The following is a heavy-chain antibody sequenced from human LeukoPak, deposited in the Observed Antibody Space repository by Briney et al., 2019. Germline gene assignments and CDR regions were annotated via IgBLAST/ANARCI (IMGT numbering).Heavy chain of an antibody. CDR1: GFTFSSYS. V-gene: IGHV3-48*01. CDR2: ISSSSSPI. Sequence: GGSLRLSCAASGFTFSSYSMNWVRQAPGKGLEWVSYISSSSSPIYYADSVKGRFTISRDNAKNSLYLQMNSLRAEDTAVYYCAKDLVVVPAAWGQGTLVTVSS. D-gene: IGHD2-2*01. J-gene: IGHJ4*02. CDR3: AKDLVVVPAA.